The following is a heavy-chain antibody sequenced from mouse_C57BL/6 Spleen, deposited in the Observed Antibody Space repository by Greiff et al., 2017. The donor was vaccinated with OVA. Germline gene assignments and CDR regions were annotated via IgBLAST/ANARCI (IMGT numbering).Heavy chain of an antibody. Sequence: VKLQESGAELVRPGASVTLSCKASGYTFTDYEMHWVKQTPVHGLEWIGAIDPETGGTAYNQKFKGKAILTADKSSSTAYMELRSLTSEDSAVYYCTRRGSNYVSYWGQGTTLTVSS. CDR3: TRRGSNYVSY. D-gene: IGHD2-5*01. J-gene: IGHJ2*01. V-gene: IGHV1-15*01. CDR1: GYTFTDYE. CDR2: IDPETGGT.